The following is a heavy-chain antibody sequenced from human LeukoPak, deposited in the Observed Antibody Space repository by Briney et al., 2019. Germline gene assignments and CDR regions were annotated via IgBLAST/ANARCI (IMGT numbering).Heavy chain of an antibody. CDR3: ARDLGVVVAATAFDI. CDR1: GFTFSSYW. V-gene: IGHV3-7*01. Sequence: GGSLRLSCAASGFTFSSYWMSWVRQAPGKGLEWVANIKQDGSEKYYVDSVKGRFTISRDNAKNSLSLQMNSLRAEDTAAYYCARDLGVVVAATAFDIWGQGTMVTVSS. J-gene: IGHJ3*02. CDR2: IKQDGSEK. D-gene: IGHD2-15*01.